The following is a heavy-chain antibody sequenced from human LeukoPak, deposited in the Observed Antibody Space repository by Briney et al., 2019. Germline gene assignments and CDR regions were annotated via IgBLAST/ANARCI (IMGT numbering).Heavy chain of an antibody. V-gene: IGHV4-4*07. J-gene: IGHJ6*02. D-gene: IGHD2-8*02. CDR3: ARDNREIATGYCAGYTCFNYYGMDV. Sequence: SETLSLTCTVSGVSVSTYYWSWIRQPAGKGLEFIGRFFTSGTSGTTNYNPSLKSRVTMSLDTSKNQFSLNLSSVTAADTAVYFCARDNREIATGYCAGYTCFNYYGMDVWGQGTTVTVSS. CDR1: GVSVSTYY. CDR2: FFTSGTSGTT.